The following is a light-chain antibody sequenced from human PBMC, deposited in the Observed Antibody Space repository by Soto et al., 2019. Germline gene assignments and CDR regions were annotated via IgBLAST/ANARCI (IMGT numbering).Light chain of an antibody. CDR2: AAS. CDR3: QQSYSTPQT. CDR1: QSISSY. J-gene: IGKJ1*01. Sequence: DIQMTQSPSSLSASVGDRVTITCRASQSISSYLNWYQQKPGKAPKLLIYAASSLQSGVPSRFSGSGSGTDFTLTISSLQPEDFATYYCQQSYSTPQTFGKGTKADIK. V-gene: IGKV1-39*01.